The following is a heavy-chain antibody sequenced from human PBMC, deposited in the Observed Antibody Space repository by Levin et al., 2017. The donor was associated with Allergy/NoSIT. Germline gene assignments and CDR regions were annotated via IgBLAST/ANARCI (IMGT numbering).Heavy chain of an antibody. Sequence: GGSLRLSCAASGFTFSIYTMNWVRQAPGKGLEWVSHISSSTTTIHYADSVKGRFTISRDNAKNSLFLQMNSLRDEDTAVYYCARGAATGTSLFDYWGQGTQVTVSS. V-gene: IGHV3-48*02. CDR1: GFTFSIYT. CDR2: ISSSTTTI. D-gene: IGHD6-13*01. J-gene: IGHJ4*02. CDR3: ARGAATGTSLFDY.